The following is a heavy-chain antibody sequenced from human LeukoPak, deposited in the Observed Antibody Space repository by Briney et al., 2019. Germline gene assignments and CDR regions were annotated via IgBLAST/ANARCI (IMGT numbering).Heavy chain of an antibody. CDR1: GFTFSDYY. CDR3: ARDTGSGSYYKGISDY. V-gene: IGHV3-11*01. J-gene: IGHJ4*02. CDR2: ISRSGSTI. D-gene: IGHD3-10*01. Sequence: GGSLRLSCAASGFTFSDYYMSWIRQAPGKGLEWVSYISRSGSTIYYADSVKGRFTISRDNAKNSLYLQMNSLRAEDTAVYYCARDTGSGSYYKGISDYWGQGTLVTVSS.